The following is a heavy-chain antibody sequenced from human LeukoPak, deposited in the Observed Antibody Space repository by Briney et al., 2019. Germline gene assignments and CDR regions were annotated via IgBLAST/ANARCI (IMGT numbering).Heavy chain of an antibody. CDR1: GGTFSSYA. CDR3: ARVNPSSYYYYGMDV. D-gene: IGHD6-6*01. CDR2: IIPIFGTA. J-gene: IGHJ6*02. Sequence: SVNVSCKASGGTFSSYAISWVRQAPGQGLEWMGGIIPIFGTANYAQKFQGRVTITADESTSTAYMELSSLRSEDTAMYYCARVNPSSYYYYGMDVWGQGTTVTVSS. V-gene: IGHV1-69*13.